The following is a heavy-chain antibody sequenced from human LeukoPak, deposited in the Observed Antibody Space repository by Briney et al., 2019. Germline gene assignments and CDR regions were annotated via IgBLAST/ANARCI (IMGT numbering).Heavy chain of an antibody. V-gene: IGHV3-9*01. CDR3: AKDGSSGYSTLDY. Sequence: GGSLRLSCAASGFTFDGYAMHWVRQAPGKGLEWVSGISWNSGSIGYADSVKGRFTISRDNAKNSLYLQMNSLRAEDTALYYCAKDGSSGYSTLDYWGQGTLVTVSS. J-gene: IGHJ4*02. CDR2: ISWNSGSI. CDR1: GFTFDGYA. D-gene: IGHD3-22*01.